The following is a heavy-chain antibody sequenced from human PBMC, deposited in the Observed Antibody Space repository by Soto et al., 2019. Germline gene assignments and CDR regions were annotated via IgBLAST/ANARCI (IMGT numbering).Heavy chain of an antibody. V-gene: IGHV3-30*18. CDR2: ITYDGSFQ. CDR3: AKDRVGGTFYTPLAF. J-gene: IGHJ4*02. CDR1: GFSFDNYG. D-gene: IGHD1-7*01. Sequence: GWALRLSCQVAGFSFDNYGMHWVRQAPGKGLEWVAVITYDGSFQYYADSVKGRFTISRDNSKNTLSLHLNTLKPEDTAVYHCAKDRVGGTFYTPLAFWGQGTLVTVSS.